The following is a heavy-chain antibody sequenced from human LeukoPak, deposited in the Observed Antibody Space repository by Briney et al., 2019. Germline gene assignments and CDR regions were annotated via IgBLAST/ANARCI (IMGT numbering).Heavy chain of an antibody. CDR2: INHSGST. CDR1: GGSFSGYY. Sequence: TSETLSLTCAVYGGSFSGYYWSWIRQPPGKGLEWIGEINHSGSTNYNPSLKSRVTISIDTSKNQFSLKLSSVTAADTAVYYCARNFRGSSYFYWGQGTLVTVSS. D-gene: IGHD5-18*01. V-gene: IGHV4-34*01. CDR3: ARNFRGSSYFY. J-gene: IGHJ4*02.